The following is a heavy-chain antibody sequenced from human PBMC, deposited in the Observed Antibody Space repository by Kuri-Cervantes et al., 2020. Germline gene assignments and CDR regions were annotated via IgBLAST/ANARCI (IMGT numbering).Heavy chain of an antibody. V-gene: IGHV4-59*08. Sequence: SETLSLTCTVSGGSISSYYWSWIRQPPGKGLEWIGYIYYSGSTNYNPSLKSRVTISVDTSKNQFSLKLSSVTAADTAVYHCARLSGIAVPYYFDYWGQGTLVTVSS. D-gene: IGHD6-19*01. CDR1: GGSISSYY. CDR2: IYYSGST. CDR3: ARLSGIAVPYYFDY. J-gene: IGHJ4*02.